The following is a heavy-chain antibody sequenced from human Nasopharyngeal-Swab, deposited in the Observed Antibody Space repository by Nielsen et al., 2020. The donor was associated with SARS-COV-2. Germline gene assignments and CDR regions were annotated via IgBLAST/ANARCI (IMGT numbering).Heavy chain of an antibody. V-gene: IGHV5-51*01. CDR2: IYPGDSDT. Sequence: GESLKISWKGSGYSFTSYWIGWVRQMPGKGLEWMGIIYPGDSDTRYSPSFQGQVTISADKSISTAYLQWSSLKASDTAMYYCARLRSSSWYDPGDFQHWGQGTLVTVSS. CDR1: GYSFTSYW. CDR3: ARLRSSSWYDPGDFQH. D-gene: IGHD6-13*01. J-gene: IGHJ1*01.